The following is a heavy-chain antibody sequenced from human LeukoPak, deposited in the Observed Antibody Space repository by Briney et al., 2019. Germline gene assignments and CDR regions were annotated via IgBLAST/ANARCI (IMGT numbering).Heavy chain of an antibody. J-gene: IGHJ3*02. Sequence: PGGSLRLFCAASGFTFSSYWMHWVRQTAGKGLVWVSRISSDGSSTDYADSVKGRFTISRDNAKNTLYLQMNSLRAEDTAVYYCAGPAYYYGSGSQDAFDIWGQGTKVTVSS. D-gene: IGHD3-10*01. CDR2: ISSDGSST. V-gene: IGHV3-74*01. CDR3: AGPAYYYGSGSQDAFDI. CDR1: GFTFSSYW.